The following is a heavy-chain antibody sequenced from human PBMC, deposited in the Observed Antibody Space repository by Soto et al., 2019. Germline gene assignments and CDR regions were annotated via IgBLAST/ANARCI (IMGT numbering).Heavy chain of an antibody. Sequence: QVQLVQSGAEVKKPGSSVKFSCKASGGTFSTYTISWVRQAPGQGLEWMGRIIPILGIANYAQKFQGRVTITADKSTSTAYMELSSLRSEDTAVYYCASRSTVVVAATEAFDYWGQGTLVTVSS. CDR3: ASRSTVVVAATEAFDY. V-gene: IGHV1-69*02. J-gene: IGHJ4*02. D-gene: IGHD2-15*01. CDR2: IIPILGIA. CDR1: GGTFSTYT.